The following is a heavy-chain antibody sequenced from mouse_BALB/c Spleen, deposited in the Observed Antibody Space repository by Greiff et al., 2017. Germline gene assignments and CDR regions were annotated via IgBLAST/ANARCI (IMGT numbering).Heavy chain of an antibody. V-gene: IGHV1-54*01. J-gene: IGHJ2*01. CDR1: GYAFTNYL. CDR2: INPGSGGT. D-gene: IGHD1-1*01. CDR3: ARGGYYGSRGNYYFDY. Sequence: VQLQQSGAELVRPGTSVKVSCKASGYAFTNYLIEWVKQRPGQGLEWIGVINPGSGGTNYNEKFKGKATLTADKSSSTAYMQLSSLTSDDSAVYFCARGGYYGSRGNYYFDYWGQGTTLTVSS.